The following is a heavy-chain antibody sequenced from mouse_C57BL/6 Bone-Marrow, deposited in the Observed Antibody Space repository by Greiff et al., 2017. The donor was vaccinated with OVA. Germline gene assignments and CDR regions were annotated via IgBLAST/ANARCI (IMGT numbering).Heavy chain of an antibody. CDR1: GYTFTSYW. D-gene: IGHD2-3*01. Sequence: QVQLQQPGAELVRPGSSVKLSCKASGYTFTSYWMHWVKQRPIHGLEWIGNIDPSDSETHYNQKFKDKATLTVDKSSSTAYMQRSSLTSEDSAVYYGATDDPYWYFDVWGTGTTVTVSS. J-gene: IGHJ1*03. CDR2: IDPSDSET. CDR3: ATDDPYWYFDV. V-gene: IGHV1-52*01.